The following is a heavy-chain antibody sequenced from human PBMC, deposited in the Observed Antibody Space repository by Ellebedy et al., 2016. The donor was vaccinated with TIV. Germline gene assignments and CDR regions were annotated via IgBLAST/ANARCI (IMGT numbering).Heavy chain of an antibody. Sequence: ASVKVSCXASGYTFTSYAMHWVRQAPGQRLEWMGWINAGNGNTKYSQKFQGRVTITRDTSASTAYMELSSLRSEDTAVYYCARDRIVDDYVWGSYRLNAFDIWGQGTMVTVSS. CDR1: GYTFTSYA. V-gene: IGHV1-3*01. D-gene: IGHD3-16*02. CDR2: INAGNGNT. CDR3: ARDRIVDDYVWGSYRLNAFDI. J-gene: IGHJ3*02.